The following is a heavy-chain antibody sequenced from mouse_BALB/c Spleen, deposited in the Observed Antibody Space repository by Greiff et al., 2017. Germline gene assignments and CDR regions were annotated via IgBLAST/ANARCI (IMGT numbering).Heavy chain of an antibody. J-gene: IGHJ4*01. D-gene: IGHD1-1*01. V-gene: IGHV2-6-7*01. Sequence: VMLVESGPGLVAPSQSLSITCTVSGFSLTGYGVNWVRQPPGKGLEWLGMIWGDGSTDYNSALKSRLSISKDNSKSQVFLKMNSLQTDDTARYYCAREGYYYGSRYAMDYWGQGTSVTVSS. CDR3: AREGYYYGSRYAMDY. CDR1: GFSLTGYG. CDR2: IWGDGST.